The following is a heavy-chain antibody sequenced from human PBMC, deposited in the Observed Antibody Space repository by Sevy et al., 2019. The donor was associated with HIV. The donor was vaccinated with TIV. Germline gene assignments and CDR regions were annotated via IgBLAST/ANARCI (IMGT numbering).Heavy chain of an antibody. CDR1: GYTFTSYD. Sequence: ASVKVSCKASGYTFTSYDINWVRQATGQGLEWMVWMNPNSGNTGYAQKFQGRVTMTRNTSISTAYMELSSLRSEDTAVYYCARVGKIAARRSRGQYYFDYWGQGTLVTVSS. CDR3: ARVGKIAARRSRGQYYFDY. J-gene: IGHJ4*02. V-gene: IGHV1-8*01. CDR2: MNPNSGNT. D-gene: IGHD6-6*01.